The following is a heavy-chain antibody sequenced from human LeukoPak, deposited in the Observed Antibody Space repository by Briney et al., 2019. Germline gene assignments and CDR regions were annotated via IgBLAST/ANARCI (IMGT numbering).Heavy chain of an antibody. Sequence: PEGSLRLSCAASGLTISSYSMNWVRQAPGQGLQWVSYISSSSSTIYYADSVKGRFTISRDNAKNSLYLQMNSLRAEGTAVYYCARALWFGETFPAYWGQGTLVTVSS. CDR2: ISSSSSTI. D-gene: IGHD3-10*01. CDR1: GLTISSYS. J-gene: IGHJ4*02. CDR3: ARALWFGETFPAY. V-gene: IGHV3-48*01.